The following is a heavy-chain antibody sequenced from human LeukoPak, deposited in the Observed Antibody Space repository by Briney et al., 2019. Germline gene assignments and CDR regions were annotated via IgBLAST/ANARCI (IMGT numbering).Heavy chain of an antibody. Sequence: GGSLRLSCAASGFTFDDYAMHWVRQAPGKGLEWVSGISWNSGSIGYADSVKGRFTISRDNAKNSLYLQMNSLRAEDTALYYCAKDSTTVVTPDWYFDLWGRGTLVTVSS. D-gene: IGHD4-23*01. J-gene: IGHJ2*01. CDR1: GFTFDDYA. CDR3: AKDSTTVVTPDWYFDL. CDR2: ISWNSGSI. V-gene: IGHV3-9*01.